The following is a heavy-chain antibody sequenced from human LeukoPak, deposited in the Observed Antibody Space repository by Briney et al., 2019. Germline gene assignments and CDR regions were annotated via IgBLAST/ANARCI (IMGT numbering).Heavy chain of an antibody. D-gene: IGHD6-19*01. J-gene: IGHJ4*02. Sequence: PSETLSLTCAVYGGPLSGYYWSWLRPPPGKGLEWIGEINHSGSTNYNPSLKSRVTISVDTSKNQFSLRLSSVTAADTAVYYCARLPRYSRGWHENYWGQGTLVTVSS. V-gene: IGHV4-34*01. CDR3: ARLPRYSRGWHENY. CDR1: GGPLSGYY. CDR2: INHSGST.